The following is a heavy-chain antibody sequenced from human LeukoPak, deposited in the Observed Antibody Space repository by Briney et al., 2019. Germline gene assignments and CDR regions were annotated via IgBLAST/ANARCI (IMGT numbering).Heavy chain of an antibody. CDR3: ARGKLDDFWSGYYRGTYYMDV. J-gene: IGHJ6*03. CDR2: INHSGST. V-gene: IGHV4-39*07. Sequence: ETLSLTCTVSGGSISSSSYYWSWIRQPPGKGLEWIGEINHSGSTNYNPSLKSRVTISVDTSKNQFSLKLSSVTAADTAVYYCARGKLDDFWSGYYRGTYYMDVWGKGTTVTVSS. CDR1: GGSISSSSYY. D-gene: IGHD3-3*01.